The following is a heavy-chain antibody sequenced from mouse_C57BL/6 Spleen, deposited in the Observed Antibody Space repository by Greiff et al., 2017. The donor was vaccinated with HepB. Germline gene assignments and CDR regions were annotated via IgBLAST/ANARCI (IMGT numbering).Heavy chain of an antibody. CDR3: ARSIGDYGHEDYAMDY. CDR2: IHPNSGST. CDR1: GYTFTSYW. D-gene: IGHD2-2*01. Sequence: QVQLKQSGAELVKPGASVKLSCKASGYTFTSYWMHWVKQRPGQGLEWIGMIHPNSGSTNYNEKFKSKATLTVDKSSSTACMQLSSLTSEDSAVYYCARSIGDYGHEDYAMDYWGQGTSVTVSS. V-gene: IGHV1-64*01. J-gene: IGHJ4*01.